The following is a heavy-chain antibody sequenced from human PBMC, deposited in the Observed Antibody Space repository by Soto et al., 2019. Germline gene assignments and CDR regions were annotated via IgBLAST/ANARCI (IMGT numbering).Heavy chain of an antibody. J-gene: IGHJ4*02. V-gene: IGHV4-30-4*01. Sequence: QVQLQESGPGLVKPSQTLSLTCTVSGGSISSGDYYWSWIRQPPGKGLEWIGYIYYSGSTYYNPSLRSRVTIAVDTYKNQFSLKLSSVTAADTAVYYCARVQGGGGAMVHNYWGQGTLVTVSS. CDR1: GGSISSGDYY. CDR3: ARVQGGGGAMVHNY. D-gene: IGHD5-18*01. CDR2: IYYSGST.